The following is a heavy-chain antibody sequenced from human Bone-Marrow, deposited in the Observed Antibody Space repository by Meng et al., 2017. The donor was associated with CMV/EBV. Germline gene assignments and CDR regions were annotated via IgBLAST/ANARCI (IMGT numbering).Heavy chain of an antibody. V-gene: IGHV3-48*03. CDR3: AKSYYGSGSNPIDY. Sequence: GESLKISCAASGFTFSNYEMNWVRQAPGKGLEWVSYISASGSTIYYADSVKGRFTISRDNSENMVYVQMNSLRAEDTAVYYCAKSYYGSGSNPIDYWGQGTLVTVSS. CDR1: GFTFSNYE. CDR2: ISASGSTI. D-gene: IGHD3-10*01. J-gene: IGHJ4*02.